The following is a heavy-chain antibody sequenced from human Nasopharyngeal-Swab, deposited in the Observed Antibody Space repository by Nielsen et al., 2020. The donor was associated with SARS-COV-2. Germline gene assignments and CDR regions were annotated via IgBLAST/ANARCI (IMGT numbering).Heavy chain of an antibody. CDR1: GGSISGYF. Sequence: SDTLSLTYSVSGGSISGYFLSWIPQPAGEGLELIGRVYTSGSTNYNPSLKSRVPITIDMSKNQFSLELRSVTAADTAFYYCARSGTTKYGLDVWGQGTTVIVSS. CDR3: ARSGTTKYGLDV. CDR2: VYTSGST. D-gene: IGHD1-1*01. V-gene: IGHV4-4*07. J-gene: IGHJ6*01.